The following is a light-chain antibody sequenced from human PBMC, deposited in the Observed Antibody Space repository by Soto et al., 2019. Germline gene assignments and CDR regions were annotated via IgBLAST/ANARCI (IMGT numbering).Light chain of an antibody. CDR1: QSISSW. CDR3: QEYNGYST. Sequence: QMIQAPSTLSTYVGDRVTITCRASQSISSWLAWYQQKPGKAPKLLIFDASSLEGGVPSRFSGSGSGTEFALTISSLQPDDSATYYCQEYNGYSTFGQGTKV. J-gene: IGKJ1*01. V-gene: IGKV1-5*01. CDR2: DAS.